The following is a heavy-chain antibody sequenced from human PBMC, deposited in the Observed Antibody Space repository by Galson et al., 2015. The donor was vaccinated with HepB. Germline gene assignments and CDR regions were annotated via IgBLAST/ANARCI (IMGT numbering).Heavy chain of an antibody. CDR2: ISYDGSNT. D-gene: IGHD3-3*01. J-gene: IGHJ6*02. CDR1: GFTFRSYG. CDR3: AKDLRRGQPSSLWSGYTLHYDMDV. V-gene: IGHV3-30*18. Sequence: SLRLSCAASGFTFRSYGMHWVRQAPGKGLEWVAVISYDGSNTYYADSVKGRFTISRDNSKNTLYLQMNSLRAEDTAVYYCAKDLRRGQPSSLWSGYTLHYDMDVWGQGTTVTVSS.